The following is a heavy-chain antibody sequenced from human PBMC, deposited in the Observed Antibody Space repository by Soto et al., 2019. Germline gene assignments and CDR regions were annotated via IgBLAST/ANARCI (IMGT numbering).Heavy chain of an antibody. J-gene: IGHJ4*02. D-gene: IGHD6-25*01. CDR3: ARPRLRRSGGFDY. CDR2: INAGNGNT. CDR1: GYTFTSYA. Sequence: QVQLVQSGAEVKKPGASVKVSCKASGYTFTSYAMHWVRQAPGQRLEWMGWINAGNGNTKYSEKFQGRVTTTRDTSASTAYMELSSRRSEDTAVYYCARPRLRRSGGFDYWGQGTLVTVSS. V-gene: IGHV1-3*01.